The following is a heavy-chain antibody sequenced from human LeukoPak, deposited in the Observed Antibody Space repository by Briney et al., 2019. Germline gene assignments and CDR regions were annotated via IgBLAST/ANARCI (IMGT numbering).Heavy chain of an antibody. CDR1: GFTFSSYG. J-gene: IGHJ5*02. Sequence: GRSLRLSCAASGFTFSSYGMHWIRQAPGKGLEWVAVISYDGSNKYYADSVKGRFTISRDNSKNTLYLQMNSLRAEDTAVYYCAKGKHSSGSDWFDPWGQGTLVTVSS. CDR2: ISYDGSNK. V-gene: IGHV3-30*18. D-gene: IGHD6-19*01. CDR3: AKGKHSSGSDWFDP.